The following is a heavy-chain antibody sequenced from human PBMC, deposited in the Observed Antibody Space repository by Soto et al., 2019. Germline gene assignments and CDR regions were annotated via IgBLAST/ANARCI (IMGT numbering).Heavy chain of an antibody. J-gene: IGHJ6*02. CDR2: INPSGGST. CDR3: ARDPADYYDSSGYYRPDYYYGMDV. D-gene: IGHD3-22*01. V-gene: IGHV1-46*01. Sequence: GASVKVSCKASGYTFTSYYMHWVRQAPGQGLEWIGIINPSGGSTSYAQKFQGRVTMTRDTSTSTVYTELSSLRSEDTAVYYCARDPADYYDSSGYYRPDYYYGMDVWGQGTTVTVYS. CDR1: GYTFTSYY.